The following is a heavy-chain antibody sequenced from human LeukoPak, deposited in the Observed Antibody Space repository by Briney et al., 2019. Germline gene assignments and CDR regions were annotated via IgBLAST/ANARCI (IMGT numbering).Heavy chain of an antibody. CDR3: ARLGTVTTL. D-gene: IGHD4-17*01. Sequence: GGSLRLSCAASGFIFTDYGMHWVRQAPGKGLEWASYISSSGSTIYYADSVKGRFTISRDNAKNSLYLQMNSLRAEDTAVYYCARLGTVTTLWGQGTLVTVSS. V-gene: IGHV3-48*04. CDR1: GFIFTDYG. CDR2: ISSSGSTI. J-gene: IGHJ4*02.